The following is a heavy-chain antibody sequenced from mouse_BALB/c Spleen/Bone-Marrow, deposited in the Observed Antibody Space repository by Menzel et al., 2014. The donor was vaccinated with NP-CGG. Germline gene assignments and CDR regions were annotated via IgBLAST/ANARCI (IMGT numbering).Heavy chain of an antibody. D-gene: IGHD2-3*01. CDR2: ISTGGSQT. CDR1: GFTFSSYG. J-gene: IGHJ1*01. Sequence: EVHLVESGGDLVKPGGSLKLSCAASGFTFSSYGMSWVRQTPDKRLEWVATISTGGSQTYYTDSVKGRFTISRDNAKNTLYLQMSSLKSEDPAIYYCARRGYDNSYWYFGVWGAGTTVTVSS. CDR3: ARRGYDNSYWYFGV. V-gene: IGHV5-6*01.